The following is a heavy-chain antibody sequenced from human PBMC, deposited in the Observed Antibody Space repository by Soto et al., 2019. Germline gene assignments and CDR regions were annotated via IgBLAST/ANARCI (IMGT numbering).Heavy chain of an antibody. Sequence: ASVKVSCKASGGTFSSYTISWVRQAPGQGLEWMGRIIPILGIANYAQKFQGRVTITADKSTSTAYMELSSLRSEDTAVYYCAREPGDIVAPRASYYFDYWGQGTLVTVSS. CDR2: IIPILGIA. CDR1: GGTFSSYT. V-gene: IGHV1-69*04. CDR3: AREPGDIVAPRASYYFDY. J-gene: IGHJ4*02. D-gene: IGHD5-12*01.